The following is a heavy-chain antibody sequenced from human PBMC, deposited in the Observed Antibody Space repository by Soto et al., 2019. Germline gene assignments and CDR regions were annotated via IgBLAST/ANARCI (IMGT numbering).Heavy chain of an antibody. CDR1: GGTVASCHW. CDR3: AREIVTAGGNNYFDP. V-gene: IGHV4-4*02. CDR2: VYHTGDT. Sequence: QVQLQESGPRLVKPSGSLSLTCGVSGGTVASCHWWSWVRQSPGGGLEWIGNVYHTGDTNLNPSLQSRVTISVDKSNNQFSLRLNSLTAADTAVYFCAREIVTAGGNNYFDPWGPGTLVTVSS. J-gene: IGHJ5*02. D-gene: IGHD2-21*02.